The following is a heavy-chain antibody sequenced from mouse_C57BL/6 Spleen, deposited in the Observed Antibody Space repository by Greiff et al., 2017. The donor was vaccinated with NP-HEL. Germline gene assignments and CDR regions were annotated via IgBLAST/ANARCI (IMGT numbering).Heavy chain of an antibody. CDR1: GYTFTSYW. V-gene: IGHV1-55*01. D-gene: IGHD1-1*01. J-gene: IGHJ3*01. CDR3: ARRRDYYGSSSSY. CDR2: IYPGSGST. Sequence: QVQLKQSGAELVKPGASVKMSCKASGYTFTSYWITWVKQRPGQGLEWIGDIYPGSGSTNYNEKFKSKATLTVDTSSSTAYMQLSSLTSEDSAVYYCARRRDYYGSSSSYWGQGTLVTVSA.